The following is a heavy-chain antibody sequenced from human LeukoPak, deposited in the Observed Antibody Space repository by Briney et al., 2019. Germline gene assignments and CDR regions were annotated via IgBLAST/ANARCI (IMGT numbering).Heavy chain of an antibody. CDR1: GFTFSSSA. D-gene: IGHD2-15*01. V-gene: IGHV3-23*01. Sequence: GGSLRLSCAASGFTFSSSAMSWVRQAPGKGLEWFSAISNNGGYTYYADSVQGRFTISRDNSKSTLCLQMNSLRAEDTAVYYCAKQLGYCSDGSCYFPYWGQGTLVTVSS. J-gene: IGHJ4*02. CDR2: ISNNGGYT. CDR3: AKQLGYCSDGSCYFPY.